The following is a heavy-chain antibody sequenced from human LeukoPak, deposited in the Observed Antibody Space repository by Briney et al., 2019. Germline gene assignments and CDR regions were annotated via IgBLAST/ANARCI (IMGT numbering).Heavy chain of an antibody. Sequence: GGSLRLSCAASGFTFSNAWMSWVRQAPGKGLEWVSSISSSSSYIYYADSVKGRFTISRDNAKNSLYLQMNSLRAEDTAVYYCARKPYCGGDCYSDYWGQGTLVTVSS. CDR2: ISSSSSYI. CDR3: ARKPYCGGDCYSDY. D-gene: IGHD2-21*02. V-gene: IGHV3-21*01. CDR1: GFTFSNAW. J-gene: IGHJ4*02.